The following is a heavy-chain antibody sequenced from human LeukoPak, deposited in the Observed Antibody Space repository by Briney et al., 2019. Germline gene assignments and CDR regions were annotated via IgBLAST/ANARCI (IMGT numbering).Heavy chain of an antibody. CDR1: GYTFTSYG. CDR2: ISAYNGNT. V-gene: IGHV1-18*01. Sequence: APVKVSCKASGYTFTSYGISWVRQAPGQGLEWMGWISAYNGNTNYAQKLQGRVTMTTDTSTSTAYMELRSLRSDDTAVYYCARHKLAYCGGDCYSDYWGQGTLVTVSS. CDR3: ARHKLAYCGGDCYSDY. J-gene: IGHJ4*02. D-gene: IGHD2-21*02.